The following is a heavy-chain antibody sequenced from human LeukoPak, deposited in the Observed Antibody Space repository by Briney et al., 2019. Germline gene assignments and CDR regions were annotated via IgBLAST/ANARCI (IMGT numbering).Heavy chain of an antibody. CDR2: IIPILGIA. J-gene: IGHJ5*02. V-gene: IGHV1-69*04. CDR1: GGTFSSYA. D-gene: IGHD3-3*01. Sequence: ASVKVSCKASGGTFSSYAISWVRQAPGQGLEWMGRIIPILGIANYAQKFQGRVTITADKSTSTAHMELSSLRSEDTAVYYCARDTSITIFGVVTKNNWFDPWGQGTLVTVSS. CDR3: ARDTSITIFGVVTKNNWFDP.